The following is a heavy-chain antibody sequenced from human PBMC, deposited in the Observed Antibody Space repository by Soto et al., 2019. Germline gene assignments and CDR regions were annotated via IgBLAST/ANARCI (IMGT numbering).Heavy chain of an antibody. CDR1: GFTFRSYG. D-gene: IGHD4-17*01. Sequence: QMQLVESGGGVVQPGRSLRLSCAASGFTFRSYGIHWVRQAPGKGLEWVALIWFDGSKKYYVDSVKGRFAVSRDNSKNTLYLQMNSLGVEDTAVYYCARDRLVSYGDGMDVWCQGTTVTVSS. J-gene: IGHJ6*02. V-gene: IGHV3-33*01. CDR3: ARDRLVSYGDGMDV. CDR2: IWFDGSKK.